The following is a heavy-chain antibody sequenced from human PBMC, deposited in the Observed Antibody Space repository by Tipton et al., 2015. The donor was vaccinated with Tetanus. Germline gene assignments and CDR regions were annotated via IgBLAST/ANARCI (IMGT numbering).Heavy chain of an antibody. CDR3: ARLTCSSPSCYYYYYYVDV. CDR2: IYYSGST. V-gene: IGHV4-30-4*01. Sequence: LRLSCSVSGDSIRSEDYYWGWIRQSPGKGLEWLGYIYYSGSTYNNPSLKSRVSISLDASKNQFSLSLNSVTAADSATYYCARLTCSSPSCYYYYYYVDVWGTGTAVAVSS. D-gene: IGHD2-2*01. CDR1: GDSIRSEDYY. J-gene: IGHJ6*03.